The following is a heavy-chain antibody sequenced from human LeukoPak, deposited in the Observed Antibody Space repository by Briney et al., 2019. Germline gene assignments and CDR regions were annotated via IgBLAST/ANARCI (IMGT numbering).Heavy chain of an antibody. V-gene: IGHV4-38-2*02. CDR3: ARVRGHGGNPGY. Sequence: SETLSLTCTVSGYSISSGYYWGWIRQPPGKGLEWIGSIYHSGSTYYNPSLKSRVTISVDTSKNQFSLKLSSVTAADTAVYYCARVRGHGGNPGYWGRGTLVTVSS. CDR2: IYHSGST. D-gene: IGHD4-23*01. CDR1: GYSISSGYY. J-gene: IGHJ4*02.